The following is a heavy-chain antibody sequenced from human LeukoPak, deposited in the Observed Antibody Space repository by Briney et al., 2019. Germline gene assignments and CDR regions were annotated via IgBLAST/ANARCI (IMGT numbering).Heavy chain of an antibody. CDR3: ARVGGESGDWGTMIAY. CDR2: IVSSSSLT. V-gene: IGHV3-21*01. Sequence: GGSLRLSCAASGLMFRTYSMDWVRQAPGKGLEWVSSIVSSSSLTYYADSMKGRFTIYRDNARSSLFLQMDSQRAEDTAVYYCARVGGESGDWGTMIAYWGQGTLVTVSS. J-gene: IGHJ4*02. D-gene: IGHD2-21*02. CDR1: GLMFRTYS.